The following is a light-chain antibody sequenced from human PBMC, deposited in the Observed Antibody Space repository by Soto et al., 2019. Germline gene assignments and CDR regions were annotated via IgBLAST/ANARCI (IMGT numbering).Light chain of an antibody. CDR3: MQALQTPPWT. Sequence: DIVLTQSPLSLPVTPGEPASISCRSSQSLLQSNGYTYLDWYLQKPGQSPQLLIYLTSIRASGVPDRFSGSGSGTDFTLKFSKVEAEDVGVYYCMQALQTPPWTFGPGTKVEIK. V-gene: IGKV2-28*01. CDR2: LTS. J-gene: IGKJ1*01. CDR1: QSLLQSNGYTY.